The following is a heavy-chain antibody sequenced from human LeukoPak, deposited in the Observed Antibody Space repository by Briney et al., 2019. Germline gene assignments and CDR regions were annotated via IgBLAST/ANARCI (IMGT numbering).Heavy chain of an antibody. CDR3: ARDNPVSGSYYGVGNNFDY. Sequence: GASVKVSCKASGYTFTGYYMHWVRQAPGQGLEWMGWINPNSGGTNYAQKFQDRVTMTRDTSISTAYMELSSLRSEDTAVYYCARDNPVSGSYYGVGNNFDYWGQGTLVTVSS. D-gene: IGHD1-26*01. J-gene: IGHJ4*02. CDR2: INPNSGGT. V-gene: IGHV1-2*02. CDR1: GYTFTGYY.